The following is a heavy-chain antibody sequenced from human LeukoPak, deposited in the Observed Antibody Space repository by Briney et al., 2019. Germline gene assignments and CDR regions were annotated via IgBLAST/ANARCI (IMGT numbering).Heavy chain of an antibody. CDR3: ARGATTTGYEF. Sequence: GGSLRLSCAASGFNFSSYAMSWVRQAPGKGLQWVSSLSGSGGSTYYTDSVKGRFTISRDNSKHTLYLQMNSVRAEDTAVYYCARGATTTGYEFWGQGILVTVSS. V-gene: IGHV3-23*01. D-gene: IGHD4-17*01. J-gene: IGHJ4*02. CDR1: GFNFSSYA. CDR2: LSGSGGST.